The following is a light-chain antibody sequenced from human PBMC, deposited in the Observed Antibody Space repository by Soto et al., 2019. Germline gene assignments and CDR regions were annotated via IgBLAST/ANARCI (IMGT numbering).Light chain of an antibody. CDR2: DVS. V-gene: IGLV2-11*01. CDR1: SSGVGGYNY. Sequence: QSALTQPRSVSGSPGQSGTISCTGTSSGVGGYNYDSWYQQHPGNAPKLMIYDVSKRPSGVPDRFSGSKSGNAASLTISALQAEDEADCYCGSYAGIYTYVFGTGTKVTVL. J-gene: IGLJ1*01. CDR3: GSYAGIYTYV.